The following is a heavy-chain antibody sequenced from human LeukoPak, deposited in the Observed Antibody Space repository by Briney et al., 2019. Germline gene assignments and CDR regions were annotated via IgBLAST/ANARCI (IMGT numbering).Heavy chain of an antibody. V-gene: IGHV4-34*01. CDR3: ARVQYTRMY. Sequence: SETLSLTCAVYGGSFSGYYWSWIRQPPGKGLEWIGEINHSGSTNYNPSLKSRVTISVDTSKNQFSLKLSSVTAADTAVYYCARVQYTRMYWGQGTLVTVSS. CDR1: GGSFSGYY. J-gene: IGHJ4*02. CDR2: INHSGST. D-gene: IGHD1-26*01.